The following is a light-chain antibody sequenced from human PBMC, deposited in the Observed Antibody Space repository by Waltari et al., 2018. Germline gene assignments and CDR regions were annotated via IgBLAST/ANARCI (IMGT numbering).Light chain of an antibody. J-gene: IGKJ1*01. CDR1: QSVSRA. CDR2: GAS. V-gene: IGKV3-20*01. CDR3: QHYVSLPVT. Sequence: EIVLTQSPGTLSLSPGERATLSCRASQSVSRALAWYQQNPGQAPRLLIYGASNRATGSPDRVSGSGSGTDFSLIISRPEPEDFAVYYCQHYVSLPVTFGQGTKVEIK.